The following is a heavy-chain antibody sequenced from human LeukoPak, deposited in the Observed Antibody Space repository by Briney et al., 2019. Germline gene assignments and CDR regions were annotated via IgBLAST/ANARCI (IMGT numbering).Heavy chain of an antibody. V-gene: IGHV3-23*01. CDR3: TREGMGTTFSAWFDP. Sequence: GGSLRLSCAASGFTFSSYGMSWVRQAPGKGLEWVSAISGSGGSTYYADSVKGRFTISRDNSKNTLYLQVNSLRVEDTAVYYCTREGMGTTFSAWFDPWGQGTLVTVPS. CDR2: ISGSGGST. J-gene: IGHJ5*02. CDR1: GFTFSSYG. D-gene: IGHD1-7*01.